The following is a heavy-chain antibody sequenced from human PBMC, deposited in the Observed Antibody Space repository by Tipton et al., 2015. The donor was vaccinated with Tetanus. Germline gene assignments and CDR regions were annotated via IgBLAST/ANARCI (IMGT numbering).Heavy chain of an antibody. D-gene: IGHD3-10*01. Sequence: SLRLSCVASGFTFNNYVMIWVRQAPGKGLEFVSTIGGSGTLTWYADSVKGRFSISRDNSRNTLSLQMNSLRAEDTAVYYCAKSGHYYYDGMDVWGQGTTVTVAS. CDR3: AKSGHYYYDGMDV. CDR2: IGGSGTLT. J-gene: IGHJ6*02. V-gene: IGHV3-23*01. CDR1: GFTFNNYV.